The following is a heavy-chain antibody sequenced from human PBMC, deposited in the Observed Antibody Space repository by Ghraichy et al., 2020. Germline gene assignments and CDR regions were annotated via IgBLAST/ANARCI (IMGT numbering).Heavy chain of an antibody. V-gene: IGHV4-34*01. J-gene: IGHJ5*02. CDR1: GGSFSGYY. CDR3: ARQGPAAIRGWFDP. Sequence: SETLSLTCAVYGGSFSGYYWSWIRQPPGKGLEWIGEINHSGSTNYNPSLKSRVTISVDTSKNQFSLKLSSVTAADTAVYYCARQGPAAIRGWFDPWGQGTLVTVSS. CDR2: INHSGST. D-gene: IGHD2-2*02.